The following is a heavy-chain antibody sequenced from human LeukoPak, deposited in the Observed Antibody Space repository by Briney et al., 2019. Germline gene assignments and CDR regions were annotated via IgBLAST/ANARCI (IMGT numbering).Heavy chain of an antibody. Sequence: SGTLSLTCTVSGGSISNNNYYWGWIRQPPGKGLEWIGSIYYSGSTYYNPSLKSRVTMSVDTSKNQFSLKLSSVTAADTAMYYCARVPAYSYHAFDIWGQGTMVTVSS. J-gene: IGHJ3*02. CDR2: IYYSGST. CDR3: ARVPAYSYHAFDI. V-gene: IGHV4-39*07. D-gene: IGHD5-18*01. CDR1: GGSISNNNYY.